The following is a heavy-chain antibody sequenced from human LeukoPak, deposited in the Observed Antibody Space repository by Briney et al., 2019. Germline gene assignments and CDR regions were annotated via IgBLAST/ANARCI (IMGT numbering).Heavy chain of an antibody. Sequence: ASVKVSFKASGYSFTYYYMHWVRQAPGQGLEWMGWINLNNGDIKSAQKFQGRVTMTRDTSITTVYMEVSWLTSDDTAIYYCARADRLHGGPYLIGPWGQGTLVTVSS. CDR1: GYSFTYYY. D-gene: IGHD2-21*01. V-gene: IGHV1-2*02. J-gene: IGHJ5*02. CDR3: ARADRLHGGPYLIGP. CDR2: INLNNGDI.